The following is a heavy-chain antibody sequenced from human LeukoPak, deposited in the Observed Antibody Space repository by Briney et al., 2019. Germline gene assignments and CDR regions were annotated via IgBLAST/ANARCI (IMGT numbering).Heavy chain of an antibody. Sequence: SETLSLTCAVYGGSFSGYYWSWIRQPPGKGLEWIGEINHSGSTNYNPSLKSRVTISVDTSKNQFSLKLSSVTAADTAVYYCARGSSWKAFDIWGQGTMVTVSS. V-gene: IGHV4-34*01. CDR2: INHSGST. D-gene: IGHD6-13*01. J-gene: IGHJ3*02. CDR1: GGSFSGYY. CDR3: ARGSSWKAFDI.